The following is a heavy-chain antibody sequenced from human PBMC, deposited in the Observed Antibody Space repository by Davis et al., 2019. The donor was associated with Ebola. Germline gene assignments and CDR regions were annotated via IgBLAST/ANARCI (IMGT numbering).Heavy chain of an antibody. V-gene: IGHV1-18*01. D-gene: IGHD3-3*01. J-gene: IGHJ4*02. Sequence: ASVKVSCKASGGTFSSYAISWVRQAPGQGLEWMGGISAYNGNTNYAQKLQGRVTMTTDTSTSTAYMELRSLRSDDTAVYYCARVKFWSGYPKPNFDYWGQGTLVTVSS. CDR1: GGTFSSYA. CDR3: ARVKFWSGYPKPNFDY. CDR2: ISAYNGNT.